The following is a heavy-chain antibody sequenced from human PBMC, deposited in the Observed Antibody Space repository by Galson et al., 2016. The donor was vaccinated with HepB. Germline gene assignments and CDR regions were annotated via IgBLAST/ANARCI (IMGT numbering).Heavy chain of an antibody. J-gene: IGHJ4*02. V-gene: IGHV1-69*06. CDR2: IIPIFGTT. D-gene: IGHD5-24*01. CDR1: GDTFSRYT. Sequence: SVKVSCKASGDTFSRYTISWVRQAPGQGLEWMGGIIPIFGTTDYAQKLQGRITIIADKSTTTAYMDLGSLGFDDTAIYYCARDRGGFGGYFDSWGQGTLVTVSS. CDR3: ARDRGGFGGYFDS.